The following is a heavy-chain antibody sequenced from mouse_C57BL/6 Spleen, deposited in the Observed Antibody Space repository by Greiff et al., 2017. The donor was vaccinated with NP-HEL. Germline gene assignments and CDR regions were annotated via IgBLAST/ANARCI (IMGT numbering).Heavy chain of an antibody. CDR1: GFTFSDYG. D-gene: IGHD4-1*01. CDR2: ISSGSSTI. Sequence: VQLKESGGGLVKPGGSLKLSCAASGFTFSDYGMHWVRQAPEKGLEWVAYISSGSSTIYYADTVKGRFTISRDNAKTTLFLPLTLLPSEDTDMYYCERGNWEGYFDYWGKGTTLTVSS. CDR3: ERGNWEGYFDY. J-gene: IGHJ2*01. V-gene: IGHV5-17*01.